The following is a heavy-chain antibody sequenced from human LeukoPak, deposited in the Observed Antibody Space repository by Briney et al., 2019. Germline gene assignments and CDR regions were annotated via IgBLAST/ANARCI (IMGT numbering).Heavy chain of an antibody. D-gene: IGHD4-17*01. CDR1: GGSISSGGYS. Sequence: SETLSLTCAVSGGSISSGGYSWSWIRQPPGKGLEWIGYIYYSGSTYYNPSLKSRVTISVDTSKNQFSLKLSSVTAADTAVYYCARQQRTVRNFYYYMDVWGKGTTVTVSS. CDR2: IYYSGST. J-gene: IGHJ6*03. CDR3: ARQQRTVRNFYYYMDV. V-gene: IGHV4-30-4*07.